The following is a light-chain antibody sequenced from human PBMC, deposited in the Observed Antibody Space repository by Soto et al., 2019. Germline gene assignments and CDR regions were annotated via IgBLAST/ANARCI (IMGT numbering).Light chain of an antibody. CDR3: AAWDNSLNGFV. CDR2: SDN. CDR1: RSNIGGNS. V-gene: IGLV1-44*01. J-gene: IGLJ1*01. Sequence: QSVLTQPPSASGTPGQRVTISCSGSRSNIGGNSVNWYQQLPGRAPQLLISSDNQRPSGVPDRFSGSKSDTSGSLAISGLQSEDEADYYCAAWDNSLNGFVFGTGTKVTVL.